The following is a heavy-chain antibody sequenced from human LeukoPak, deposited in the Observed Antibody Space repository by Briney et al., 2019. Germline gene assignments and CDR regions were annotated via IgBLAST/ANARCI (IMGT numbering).Heavy chain of an antibody. Sequence: SVKVSCKASGGTFSSYAISRVRQAPGQGLEWMGGIIPIFGTANYAQKFQGRVTITTDESTSTAYMELSSLRSEDTAVYYCARGLYYYDSSGRKDYYYMDVWGKGTTVTVSS. CDR1: GGTFSSYA. CDR2: IIPIFGTA. D-gene: IGHD3-22*01. V-gene: IGHV1-69*05. CDR3: ARGLYYYDSSGRKDYYYMDV. J-gene: IGHJ6*03.